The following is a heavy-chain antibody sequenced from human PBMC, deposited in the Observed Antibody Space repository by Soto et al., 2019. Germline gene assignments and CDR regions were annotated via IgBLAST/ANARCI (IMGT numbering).Heavy chain of an antibody. V-gene: IGHV1-69*02. CDR1: GGTFSSYT. CDR2: IIPILGIA. CDR3: ARVSGSGWSFPFDY. D-gene: IGHD6-19*01. Sequence: QVQLVQSGAEVKKPGSSVKVSCKASGGTFSSYTISWVRQAPGQGLEWMGRIIPILGIANYAQKFQGRVTITADKSTSTAYMELSSMRSEDTAVYYCARVSGSGWSFPFDYWGHGTLVTVSS. J-gene: IGHJ4*01.